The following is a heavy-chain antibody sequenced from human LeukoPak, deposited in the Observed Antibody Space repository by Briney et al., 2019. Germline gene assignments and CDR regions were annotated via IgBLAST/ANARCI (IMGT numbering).Heavy chain of an antibody. CDR3: VRNPTMVRAPPGGFDP. V-gene: IGHV1-69*05. D-gene: IGHD3-10*01. Sequence: ASVKVSCKASGGTFSSYAISWVRQAPGQGLEWMGGIIPIFGTANYAQKFQGRVTITTDESTSTAYMELSSLRSEDTTVYYCVRNPTMVRAPPGGFDPWGQGTLVTVSS. CDR2: IIPIFGTA. CDR1: GGTFSSYA. J-gene: IGHJ5*02.